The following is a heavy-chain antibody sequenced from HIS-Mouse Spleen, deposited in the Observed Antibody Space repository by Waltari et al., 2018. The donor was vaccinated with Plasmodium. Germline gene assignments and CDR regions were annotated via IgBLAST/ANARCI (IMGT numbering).Heavy chain of an antibody. V-gene: IGHV4-34*01. Sequence: QVQLQQWGAGLLKPSETLSLTCAVYGGSFSGYYWSWIRQPPGKGLEGIGEINHSGSTNYNPSLKRRVTISVDTSKNQFSLKLGSVTAADTAVYYCARVWEIAVAGEGGSFDYCGQGTLVTVSS. J-gene: IGHJ4*02. CDR3: ARVWEIAVAGEGGSFDY. CDR1: GGSFSGYY. D-gene: IGHD6-19*01. CDR2: INHSGST.